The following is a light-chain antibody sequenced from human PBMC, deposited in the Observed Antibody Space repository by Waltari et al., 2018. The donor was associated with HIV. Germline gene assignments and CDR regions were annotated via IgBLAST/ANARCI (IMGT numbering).Light chain of an antibody. J-gene: IGLJ2*01. CDR1: RSDIGGHNY. CDR2: DLT. CDR3: CSFAGSYTWL. Sequence: QSALTQPRSVSGSPGQSVTISCTGTRSDIGGHNYVSWSQQLPGKVPKLMIYDLTKRPSGVPDRFSGSKSGNTASLTISGLQAEDEADYYCCSFAGSYTWLFGGGTKLTVL. V-gene: IGLV2-11*01.